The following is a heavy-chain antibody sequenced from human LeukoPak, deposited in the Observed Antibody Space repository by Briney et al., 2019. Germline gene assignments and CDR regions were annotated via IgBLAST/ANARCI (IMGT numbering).Heavy chain of an antibody. V-gene: IGHV3-23*01. D-gene: IGHD3-10*01. Sequence: GGSLRLSCAASGFTFSSYAMGWVRQAPGKGLEWVSAISGSGDKTYYADSVKGRFTISRDNSKNTLYLQVNSLRVEDTAVYYCAKLRYGSGSFSTSDYWGQGTLVTVSS. CDR1: GFTFSSYA. CDR3: AKLRYGSGSFSTSDY. CDR2: ISGSGDKT. J-gene: IGHJ4*02.